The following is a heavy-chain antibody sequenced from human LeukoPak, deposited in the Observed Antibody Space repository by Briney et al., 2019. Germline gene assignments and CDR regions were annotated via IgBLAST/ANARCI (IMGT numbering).Heavy chain of an antibody. CDR2: IYYSGST. V-gene: IGHV4-39*01. CDR3: ASETRGLRNNDY. Sequence: NPSETLSLTCTVSGGSISSSSYYWGWIRQPPGKGLEWIGSIYYSGSTYYNPSLKSRVTISVDTSKNQFSLKLSSVTAADTAVYYCASETRGLRNNDYWGQGTLFTVSS. D-gene: IGHD1/OR15-1a*01. CDR1: GGSISSSSYY. J-gene: IGHJ4*02.